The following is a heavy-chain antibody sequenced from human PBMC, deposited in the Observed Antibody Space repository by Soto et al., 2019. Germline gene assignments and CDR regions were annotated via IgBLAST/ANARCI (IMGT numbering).Heavy chain of an antibody. V-gene: IGHV1-3*01. CDR3: ARDCSSTSCYIDY. CDR2: INADNGNT. J-gene: IGHJ4*02. CDR1: GYTFTSYA. D-gene: IGHD2-2*01. Sequence: ASVKVSCKASGYTFTSYATHWVRQAPGQRLEWMGWINADNGNTNYSQKLQGRVTMTTDTSTSTAYMELRSLRSDDTAVYYCARDCSSTSCYIDYWGQGTLVTVSS.